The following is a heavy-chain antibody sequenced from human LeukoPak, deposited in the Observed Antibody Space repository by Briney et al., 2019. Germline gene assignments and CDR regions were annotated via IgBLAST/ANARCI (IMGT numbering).Heavy chain of an antibody. CDR3: ARNGIVVVPAAIIPHAFDI. Sequence: SETLSLTCAVYGGSFSGYYWSWIRQPPGKGLEWIGEINHSGSTNYNPSLKSRVTISVGTSKNQFSLKLSSVTAADTAVYYCARNGIVVVPAAIIPHAFDIWGQGTMVTVSS. V-gene: IGHV4-34*01. J-gene: IGHJ3*02. D-gene: IGHD2-2*02. CDR1: GGSFSGYY. CDR2: INHSGST.